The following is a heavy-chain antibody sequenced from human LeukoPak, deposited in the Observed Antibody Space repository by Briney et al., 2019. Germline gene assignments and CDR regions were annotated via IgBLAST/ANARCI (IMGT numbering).Heavy chain of an antibody. Sequence: GGSLRLSCAASGFIFRTYGMNWVRQAPGKGLEYVSGITAGGGNTYYGDSLKGRFTISRDDSKDTQFLQMNSLRVEDTAVYYCAKGMYGVGGALDYWGRGSLVTVSS. CDR1: GFIFRTYG. V-gene: IGHV3-23*01. D-gene: IGHD2-21*01. J-gene: IGHJ4*02. CDR2: ITAGGGNT. CDR3: AKGMYGVGGALDY.